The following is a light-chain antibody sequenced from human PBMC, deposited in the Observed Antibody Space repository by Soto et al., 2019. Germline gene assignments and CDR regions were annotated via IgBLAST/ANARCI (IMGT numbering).Light chain of an antibody. Sequence: DIQMTQSPSSLSASVGDRVTITCRASQGISTYLNWYLQKPGKAPKLLIYAASSLQSGVPSRFSGSGSGTDFALTISSLQPEDSAVYYCQQSHSSPLSFGGGTKVDIK. V-gene: IGKV1-39*01. CDR2: AAS. CDR1: QGISTY. CDR3: QQSHSSPLS. J-gene: IGKJ4*01.